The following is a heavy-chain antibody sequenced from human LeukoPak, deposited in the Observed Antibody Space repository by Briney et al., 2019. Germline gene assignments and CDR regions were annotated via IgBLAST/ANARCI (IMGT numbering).Heavy chain of an antibody. J-gene: IGHJ4*02. CDR2: VFHTGST. CDR1: GVSIATNY. CDR3: ARRPQNTYGYDY. V-gene: IGHV4-59*01. Sequence: PSETLSLTCTLSGVSIATNYWTWIRQSPGRGLEWIGYVFHTGSTNYSPSLKSRVSMSVDTSKNQFSLKLASVTAADTAVYYCARRPQNTYGYDYWGQGTLVTVSS. D-gene: IGHD5-18*01.